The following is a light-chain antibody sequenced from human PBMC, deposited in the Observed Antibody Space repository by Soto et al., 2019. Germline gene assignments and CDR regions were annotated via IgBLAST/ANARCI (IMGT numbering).Light chain of an antibody. V-gene: IGKV1-5*03. CDR3: QQYNDNWT. CDR2: KAS. J-gene: IGKJ1*01. CDR1: QSISSW. Sequence: DIRMTQAPSTLSASVGDRVTITCRASQSISSWWAWYQQKPGKAPKLLIYKASTLQSGVPSRFSGSGAGTEFTLAISSLPADDSATYYCQQYNDNWTFGQGTKVEIK.